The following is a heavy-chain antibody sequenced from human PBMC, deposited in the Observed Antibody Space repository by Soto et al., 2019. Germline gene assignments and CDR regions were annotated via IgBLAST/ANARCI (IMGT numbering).Heavy chain of an antibody. J-gene: IGHJ4*02. D-gene: IGHD2-2*01. CDR1: GGSFSGYY. CDR3: AKHGHWSYAL. V-gene: IGHV4-34*01. Sequence: SETLSLTCAVYGGSFSGYYWSWIRQPPGKGLEWIGEINHSGSTNYNPSLKSRVTISVDTSKNQFSLKLSSVTAADTAVYCCAKHGHWSYALWGQGTLVTVS. CDR2: INHSGST.